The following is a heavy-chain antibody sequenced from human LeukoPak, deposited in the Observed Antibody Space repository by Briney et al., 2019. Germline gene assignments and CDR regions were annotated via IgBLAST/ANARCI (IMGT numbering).Heavy chain of an antibody. Sequence: ASVKVSCKASGGTFSSYAISWVRQAPGQGLEWMGRIIPIFGTANYAQKFQGRVTITTDESTSTAYMELSSLRSEDTAVYYCARGSVGGSGWSYWGQGTLVTVSS. J-gene: IGHJ4*02. V-gene: IGHV1-69*05. CDR2: IIPIFGTA. D-gene: IGHD6-19*01. CDR3: ARGSVGGSGWSY. CDR1: GGTFSSYA.